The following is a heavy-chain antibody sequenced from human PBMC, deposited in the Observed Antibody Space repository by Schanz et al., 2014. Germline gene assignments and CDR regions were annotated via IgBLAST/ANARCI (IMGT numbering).Heavy chain of an antibody. V-gene: IGHV4-4*02. D-gene: IGHD2-8*02. CDR1: GFTFSSYAM. CDR2: IYHSGNT. Sequence: QVQLVESGGGLVQPGGSLRLSCAASGFTFSSYAMSWIRQPPGKGLEWIGEIYHSGNTNYNASLKSRVTISVDKSKNQFSQKVRSGTAADTAVYYCARDSLRGATGGYGMDVWGQGTTVTVSS. CDR3: ARDSLRGATGGYGMDV. J-gene: IGHJ6*02.